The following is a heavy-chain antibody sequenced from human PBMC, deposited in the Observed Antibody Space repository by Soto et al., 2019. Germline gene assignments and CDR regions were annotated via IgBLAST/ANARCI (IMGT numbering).Heavy chain of an antibody. Sequence: QVQLVQSGAEVKKPGSSVKVSCKASGGTFSSYAISWVRQAPGQGLEWMGGIIPILGTANYAQKFQGRVTITADESTSTAYMELSSLRSEDTAVYYCARDVGFCSGGSCYEFGYWGQGTLVTVSS. D-gene: IGHD2-15*01. CDR1: GGTFSSYA. J-gene: IGHJ4*02. CDR3: ARDVGFCSGGSCYEFGY. V-gene: IGHV1-69*01. CDR2: IIPILGTA.